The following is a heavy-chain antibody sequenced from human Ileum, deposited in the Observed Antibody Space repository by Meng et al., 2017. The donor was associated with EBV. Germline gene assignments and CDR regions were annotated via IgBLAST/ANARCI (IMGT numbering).Heavy chain of an antibody. CDR3: ARGSGAGGRDWFDP. J-gene: IGHJ5*02. Sequence: QAHLVQYGDWVKKPGASCKVSCKASGYTFINHDIDWFRQAPGQGLEWMGWMNSNSGNTGYGQKFQDRVTMTRNTSISTAYMELSSLTSEDTALYYCARGSGAGGRDWFDPWGQGTLVTVSS. V-gene: IGHV1-8*02. CDR2: MNSNSGNT. D-gene: IGHD3-16*01. CDR1: GYTFINHD.